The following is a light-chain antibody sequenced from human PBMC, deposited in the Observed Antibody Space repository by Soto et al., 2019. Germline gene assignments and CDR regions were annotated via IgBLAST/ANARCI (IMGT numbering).Light chain of an antibody. Sequence: EIVLTQSPGTLSLSRGERATLSCRASQSVRSSHLAWYQQKPGQAPRLLIYGASSRATGIPDRFSGSGSGADLTLTISRLEPEDFAVYYCQQYDSSPLTFGGGTKGDIK. CDR2: GAS. J-gene: IGKJ4*01. V-gene: IGKV3-20*01. CDR3: QQYDSSPLT. CDR1: QSVRSSH.